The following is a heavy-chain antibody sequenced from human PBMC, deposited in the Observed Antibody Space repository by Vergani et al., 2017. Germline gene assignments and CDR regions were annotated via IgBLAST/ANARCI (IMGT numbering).Heavy chain of an antibody. CDR2: IYSGGST. CDR3: ARGQEYSSSSPLDY. J-gene: IGHJ4*02. Sequence: EVQLVESGGGLIQPGGSLRLSCAASGFTVSSNYMSWVRQAPGKGLEWVSVIYSGGSTYYADSVKGRFTISRDNSKNTRYLQMNSLRAEDTAVYYCARGQEYSSSSPLDYWGQGTLVTVSS. CDR1: GFTVSSNY. V-gene: IGHV3-53*01. D-gene: IGHD6-6*01.